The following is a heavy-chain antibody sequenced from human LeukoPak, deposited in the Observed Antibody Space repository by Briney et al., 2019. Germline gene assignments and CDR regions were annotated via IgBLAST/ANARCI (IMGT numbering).Heavy chain of an antibody. CDR2: IYYSGTT. Sequence: SETLSLTCTVSGGSISSYYWSWIRQPPGKGLEWIGYIYYSGTTNYNPSLKSRVTISVDTSNNQFSLKLHSVTAADTAVYYCARGFPSSSRWFDPWGQGTLVTVSS. D-gene: IGHD6-6*01. J-gene: IGHJ5*02. CDR3: ARGFPSSSRWFDP. CDR1: GGSISSYY. V-gene: IGHV4-59*12.